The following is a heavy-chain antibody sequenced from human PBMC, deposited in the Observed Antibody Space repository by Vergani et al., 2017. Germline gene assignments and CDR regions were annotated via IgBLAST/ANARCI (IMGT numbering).Heavy chain of an antibody. D-gene: IGHD3-22*01. J-gene: IGHJ4*02. CDR3: ARHRLYESRGYDY. Sequence: QLQLQESGPGLVKPSETLSLTCTVSGCSISSSSYYWGCVRQPPGKGLEWIGSILYSGSTYSYPSLKSPVTISVDTSKNQFSLKLSSPTAADTAMYYCARHRLYESRGYDYWGQGTLVTVSS. CDR2: ILYSGST. CDR1: GCSISSSSYY. V-gene: IGHV4-39*01.